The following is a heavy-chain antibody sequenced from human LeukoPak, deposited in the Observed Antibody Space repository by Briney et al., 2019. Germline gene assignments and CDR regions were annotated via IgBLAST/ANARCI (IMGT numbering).Heavy chain of an antibody. J-gene: IGHJ5*02. V-gene: IGHV4-30-2*01. CDR3: ARARKEDFWSGLSPLDP. CDR1: GGSISSGGYS. CDR2: IYHSGST. D-gene: IGHD3-3*01. Sequence: SETLSLTCAVSGGSISSGGYSWSWIRQPPGKGLEWIGYIYHSGSTYYNPSLKSRVTISVDRSKNQFSPKLSSVTAADTAVYYCARARKEDFWSGLSPLDPWGQGTLVTVSS.